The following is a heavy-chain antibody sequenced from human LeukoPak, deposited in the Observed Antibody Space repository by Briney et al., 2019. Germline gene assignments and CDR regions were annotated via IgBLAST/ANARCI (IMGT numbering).Heavy chain of an antibody. V-gene: IGHV4-4*02. Sequence: SETLSLTCAVSGGTISSINWGSWVRQPPGKWLEWIEQIYHSGSTNYKPSLKSRVTISIDNSKNQFYLKLSSVTAADTAVYYCARERRDGAKEDAFDIWGQGTMVTVSS. CDR1: GGTISSINW. J-gene: IGHJ3*02. CDR3: ARERRDGAKEDAFDI. D-gene: IGHD5-24*01. CDR2: IYHSGST.